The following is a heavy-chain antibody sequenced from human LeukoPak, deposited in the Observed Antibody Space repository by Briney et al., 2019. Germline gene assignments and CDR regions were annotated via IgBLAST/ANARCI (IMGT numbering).Heavy chain of an antibody. D-gene: IGHD1-26*01. Sequence: GGSLRLSCAASGFAFSTYWMTWVRQAPGKGLEWVANIKQDGSEKYYVDSVKGRFTISRDNAKNSLYLQMNSLRAEDTAVYYCAREFAWGAFDIWGQWTMVTVSS. V-gene: IGHV3-7*01. CDR2: IKQDGSEK. CDR3: AREFAWGAFDI. CDR1: GFAFSTYW. J-gene: IGHJ3*02.